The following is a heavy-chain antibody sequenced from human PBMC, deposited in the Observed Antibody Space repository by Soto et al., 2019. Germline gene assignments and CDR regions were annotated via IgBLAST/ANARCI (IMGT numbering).Heavy chain of an antibody. CDR3: ARGGIAAAGTGRYYYGMDV. V-gene: IGHV1-69*01. J-gene: IGHJ6*02. CDR2: IIPIFGTA. D-gene: IGHD6-13*01. CDR1: GGTFSSYA. Sequence: QVQLVQSGAEVKKPGSSVKVSCKASGGTFSSYAISWVRQAPGQGLEWMGGIIPIFGTANYAQKFQGRVTITADESTSTAYMELSSRRSEDTAVYYCARGGIAAAGTGRYYYGMDVWGQGTTVTVSS.